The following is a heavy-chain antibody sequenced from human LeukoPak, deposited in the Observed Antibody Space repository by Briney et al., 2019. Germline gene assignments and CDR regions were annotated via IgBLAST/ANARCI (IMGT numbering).Heavy chain of an antibody. D-gene: IGHD3-10*01. Sequence: PGGSLRLSCAGSGFPFSNAWMSWVRQAPGKGLEWVGRIKTKSDGGTTDYAAPVKGRFTISRDDSKNTLYLQMNSLKTEDTAMYYCPYGSGSYRLWGQGTLVTVSS. V-gene: IGHV3-15*01. CDR1: GFPFSNAW. CDR2: IKTKSDGGTT. J-gene: IGHJ4*02. CDR3: PYGSGSYRL.